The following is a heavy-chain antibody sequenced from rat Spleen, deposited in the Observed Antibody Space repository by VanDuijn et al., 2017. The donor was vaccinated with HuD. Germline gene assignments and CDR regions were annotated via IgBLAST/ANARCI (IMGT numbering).Heavy chain of an antibody. CDR3: VKDRDGGYSFDY. CDR2: INTDGSST. V-gene: IGHV5-58*01. J-gene: IGHJ2*01. Sequence: EVQLVESDGGLVQPGKSLKLSCAASGFTFSNYWMTWIRQAPGKGLEWVSSINTDGSSTYYPDSVKGRFTISRDNAENTVYLQMNSLRSEDTATYYCVKDRDGGYSFDYWGQGVMVTVSS. D-gene: IGHD1-11*01. CDR1: GFTFSNYW.